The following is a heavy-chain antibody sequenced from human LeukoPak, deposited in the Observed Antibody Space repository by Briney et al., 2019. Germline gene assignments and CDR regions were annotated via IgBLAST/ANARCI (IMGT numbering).Heavy chain of an antibody. Sequence: PGGSLRLSCAASGFTFSDYYMSWIRQAPGKGLEWVSYISSSGSTIYYAASVKGRFTISSDNAKNSLYLQMNSLRAEDTAVYYCARVGTMVRGVNFNWFDPWGQGTLVTVSS. CDR3: ARVGTMVRGVNFNWFDP. D-gene: IGHD3-10*01. CDR1: GFTFSDYY. J-gene: IGHJ5*02. CDR2: ISSSGSTI. V-gene: IGHV3-11*04.